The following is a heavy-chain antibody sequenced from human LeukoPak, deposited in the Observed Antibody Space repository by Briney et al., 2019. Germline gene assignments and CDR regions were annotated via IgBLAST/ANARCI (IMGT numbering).Heavy chain of an antibody. CDR1: GFTFSSYS. CDR2: ISSSSSYI. J-gene: IGHJ6*02. CDR3: ARGNYYGMDV. V-gene: IGHV3-21*01. Sequence: GGSLGLSCAASGFTFSSYSMNWVRQAPGKGLEWVSSISSSSSYIYYADSVKGRFTISRDNAKNTLYLQVNSLRAEDTAVYYCARGNYYGMDVWGQGTTVTVSS.